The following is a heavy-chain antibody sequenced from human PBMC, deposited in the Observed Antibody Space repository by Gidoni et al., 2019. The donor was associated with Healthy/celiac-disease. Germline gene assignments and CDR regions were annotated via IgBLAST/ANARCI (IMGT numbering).Heavy chain of an antibody. Sequence: QVQLVESGGGVVQPGRSLRLPCAASGFPFSSSAMPWVRQAPGKGLVWVAVMSYDGSNKYYADSVKGRFTISRDNSKNTLYLQMNSLRAEDTAVYYCARDTYGYCSSTSCYPGGWGQGTLVTVSS. D-gene: IGHD2-2*01. V-gene: IGHV3-30-3*01. CDR2: MSYDGSNK. J-gene: IGHJ4*02. CDR3: ARDTYGYCSSTSCYPGG. CDR1: GFPFSSSA.